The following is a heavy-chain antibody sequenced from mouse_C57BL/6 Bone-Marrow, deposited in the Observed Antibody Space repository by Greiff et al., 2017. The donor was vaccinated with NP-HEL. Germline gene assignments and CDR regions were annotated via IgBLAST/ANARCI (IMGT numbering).Heavy chain of an antibody. D-gene: IGHD4-1*01. CDR3: AKGLGRGGFDY. J-gene: IGHJ2*01. Sequence: QVQLQQPGTELVKPGASVKLSCKASGYNFTSYWMHWVKQRPGQGLEWIGNINPSNGGNKSPSGVKGKATLTVDKSSSTAYMQLSSLTSEDAAVYYCAKGLGRGGFDYWGQGTTLTVSS. CDR1: GYNFTSYW. CDR2: INPSNGGN. V-gene: IGHV1-53*01.